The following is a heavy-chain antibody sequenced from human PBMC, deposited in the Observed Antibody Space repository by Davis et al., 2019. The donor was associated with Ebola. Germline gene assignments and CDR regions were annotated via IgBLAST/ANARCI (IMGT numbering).Heavy chain of an antibody. V-gene: IGHV3-23*01. Sequence: PGGSLRLSCAASGFTFSSHAMNWVRQAPGKGLEWVSTISGIGDTTYSADSVRVRFTISRDNSKNTLFLQMDSLRAEDTAVYYCAKDLLWWSAADVWGQGTTVTVSS. CDR1: GFTFSSHA. CDR3: AKDLLWWSAADV. CDR2: ISGIGDTT. D-gene: IGHD2-8*02. J-gene: IGHJ6*02.